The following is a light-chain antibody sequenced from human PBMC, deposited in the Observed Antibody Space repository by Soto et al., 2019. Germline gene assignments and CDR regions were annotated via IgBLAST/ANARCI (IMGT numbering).Light chain of an antibody. V-gene: IGLV7-43*01. CDR3: LLHYERAVI. CDR2: STS. J-gene: IGLJ2*01. CDR1: TEAVTRGHY. Sequence: QAVVTQEPSLTVSPGGTVTLTCASSTEAVTRGHYPNWFQQKPGQPPRAVIYSTSTRHSWTPARFSGSLLGGKAALTLSGVQHEDEADYFCLLHYERAVIFGGGTKLTVL.